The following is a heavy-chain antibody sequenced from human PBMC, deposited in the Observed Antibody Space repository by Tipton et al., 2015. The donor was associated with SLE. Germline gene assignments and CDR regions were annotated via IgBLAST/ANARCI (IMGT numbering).Heavy chain of an antibody. CDR1: GGSISSSSYY. Sequence: LRLSCTVSGGSISSSSYYWGWIRQPPGKGLEWIGSIYYSGSTYYNPSLKSRVTISVDTSKNQFSLKLSSVTAADTAFYYCARGDSADLWGRGTLVTVSS. D-gene: IGHD3-16*01. V-gene: IGHV4-39*07. CDR3: ARGDSADL. CDR2: IYYSGST. J-gene: IGHJ2*01.